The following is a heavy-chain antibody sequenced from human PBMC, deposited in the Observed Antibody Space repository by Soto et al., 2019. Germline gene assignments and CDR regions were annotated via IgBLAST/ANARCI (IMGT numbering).Heavy chain of an antibody. CDR1: GGSFSSNP. CDR2: IIPSFATV. J-gene: IGHJ4*02. V-gene: IGHV1-69*01. Sequence: QVQLVQSGYEVKKPGSSVKVYCKDSGGSFSSNPISWVRQAPGQGLEWMAGIIPSFATVHYAQNFQGRVTIHADETTRTAYMELTSRRSEYTAVYFCARGCRGHSSGPLYEVDYWGQGTLVTVS. CDR3: ARGCRGHSSGPLYEVDY. D-gene: IGHD5-18*01.